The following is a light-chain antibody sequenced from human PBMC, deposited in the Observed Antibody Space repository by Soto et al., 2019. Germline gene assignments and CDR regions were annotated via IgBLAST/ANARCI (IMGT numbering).Light chain of an antibody. CDR2: EVS. CDR3: SSYTTSSTPSYV. J-gene: IGLJ1*01. Sequence: QSALTPPASVSGSPGQSITISCTGTSIDVGDYNYVSWYQHHPGKAPKLIIYEVSNRPSGVSNRFSGSSSDNTASLTISGLLPDDEADYYCSSYTTSSTPSYVFGTGTKLTVL. CDR1: SIDVGDYNY. V-gene: IGLV2-14*01.